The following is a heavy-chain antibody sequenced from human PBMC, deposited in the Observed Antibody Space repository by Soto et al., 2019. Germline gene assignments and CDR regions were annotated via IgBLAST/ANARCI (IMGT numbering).Heavy chain of an antibody. CDR2: IYYSGNT. CDR3: ARGSWNSPFDY. CDR1: GGSISTFY. D-gene: IGHD1-7*01. J-gene: IGHJ4*02. Sequence: SETLSLTCTVSGGSISTFYWSWIRQPPGKGLEWIGYIYYSGNTNYNPSLKSRVTISVDTSNNQFSLKLSSVTAADTAVYYCARGSWNSPFDYWGQGTLVTVSS. V-gene: IGHV4-59*01.